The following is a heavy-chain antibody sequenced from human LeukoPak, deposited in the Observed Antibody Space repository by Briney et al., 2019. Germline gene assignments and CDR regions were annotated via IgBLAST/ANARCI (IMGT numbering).Heavy chain of an antibody. CDR3: ARGDASMATGFNY. Sequence: GVSRKISCQTSGFTFTDYWIGWVRQMPGKGLEWMGIIYPGDSDTKYSPSFRGQVTMSADKSTNTAYLQWDSLKASDTAMYFCARGDASMATGFNYWGQGTPVSVSS. CDR1: GFTFTDYW. CDR2: IYPGDSDT. D-gene: IGHD6-6*01. J-gene: IGHJ4*02. V-gene: IGHV5-51*01.